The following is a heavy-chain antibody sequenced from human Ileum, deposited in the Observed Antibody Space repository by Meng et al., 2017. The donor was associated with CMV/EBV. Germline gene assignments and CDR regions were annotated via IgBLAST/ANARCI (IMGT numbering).Heavy chain of an antibody. J-gene: IGHJ4*02. Sequence: AQYGSGVKKPGSSVRVSCKSSGGVFNNYALNWVRQAPGQGLEWMGGIIAVLKTPTYAQKFRGRLTITADESTGTTYMDLTSLTSEDTAVYYCARGFSNGYLPFDYWGQGTLVTVSS. CDR3: ARGFSNGYLPFDY. CDR1: GGVFNNYA. D-gene: IGHD3-22*01. V-gene: IGHV1-69*01. CDR2: IIAVLKTP.